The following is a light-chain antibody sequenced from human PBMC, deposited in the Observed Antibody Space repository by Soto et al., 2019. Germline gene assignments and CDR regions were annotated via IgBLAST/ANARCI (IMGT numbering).Light chain of an antibody. J-gene: IGKJ5*01. CDR3: QHYDDVPPT. Sequence: DIQMTQSPSSLSASVGDRVTITCQASEDISNYLNWYQQKPGKAPKLLIYDASNLETGVPSRFSGTGSETHFTFTISSLQPEDIATYYCQHYDDVPPTFGQGTRLEIK. CDR1: EDISNY. V-gene: IGKV1-33*01. CDR2: DAS.